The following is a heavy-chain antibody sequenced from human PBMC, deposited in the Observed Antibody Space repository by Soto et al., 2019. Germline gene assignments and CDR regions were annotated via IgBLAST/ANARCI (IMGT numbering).Heavy chain of an antibody. CDR1: GYSLTELA. D-gene: IGHD6-13*01. CDR3: ATVQRQPSTWYYSYVMDD. V-gene: IGHV1-24*01. Sequence: QVQLVQSGAEVKKPGASVKVSCKLSGYSLTELAIHWVRQAPGKGLEWMGGFDPQDGETIYAQKFQGSVTITEDTHTHTAYMKLSSLSSEDTTVHYCATVQRQPSTWYYSYVMDDWGQGTKVNVSS. J-gene: IGHJ6*02. CDR2: FDPQDGET.